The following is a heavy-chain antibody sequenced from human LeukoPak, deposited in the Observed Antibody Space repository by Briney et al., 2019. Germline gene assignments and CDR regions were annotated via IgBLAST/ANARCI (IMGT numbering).Heavy chain of an antibody. CDR3: ARGNSAGWYEYMDV. Sequence: GGSLRLSCAASGFTFSSYAMSWVRQAPGKGLEWVSAISGSGGSTYYADSVKGRFTISRDNSKNTLYLQMNSLRAEDTAVYYCARGNSAGWYEYMDVWGKGTTVIVSS. J-gene: IGHJ6*03. D-gene: IGHD6-19*01. V-gene: IGHV3-23*01. CDR1: GFTFSSYA. CDR2: ISGSGGST.